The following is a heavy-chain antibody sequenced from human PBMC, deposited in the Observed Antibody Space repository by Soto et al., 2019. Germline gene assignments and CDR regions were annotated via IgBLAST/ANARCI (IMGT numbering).Heavy chain of an antibody. CDR3: AREMGVATQGFDP. Sequence: PSETLSLTCTVSGGSISSGGYYWSWIRQHPGKGLEWIGYIYYSGSTYYNPSLKSRVTISVDTSKNQFSLKLSSVTAADTAVYYCAREMGVATQGFDPWGQGTLVTVSS. CDR1: GGSISSGGYY. D-gene: IGHD5-12*01. V-gene: IGHV4-31*03. CDR2: IYYSGST. J-gene: IGHJ5*02.